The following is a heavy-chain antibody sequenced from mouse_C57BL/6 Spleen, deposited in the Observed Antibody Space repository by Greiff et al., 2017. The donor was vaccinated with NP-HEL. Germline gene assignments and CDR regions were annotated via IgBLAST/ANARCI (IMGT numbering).Heavy chain of an antibody. J-gene: IGHJ4*01. CDR2: ISDGGSYT. CDR1: GFTFSSYA. V-gene: IGHV5-4*01. Sequence: DVMLVESGGGLVKPGGSLKLSCAASGFTFSSYAMSWVRQTPEKRLEWVATISDGGSYTYYPDNVKGRFTISRDNAKNNLYLQMSHLKSEDTAMYYCAREEGYYYGSSYYAMDYWGQGTSVTVSS. D-gene: IGHD1-1*01. CDR3: AREEGYYYGSSYYAMDY.